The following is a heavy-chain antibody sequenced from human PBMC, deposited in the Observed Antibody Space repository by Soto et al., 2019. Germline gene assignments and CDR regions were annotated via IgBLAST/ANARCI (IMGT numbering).Heavy chain of an antibody. CDR3: ARGRPGSRLGYYFDS. V-gene: IGHV3-7*01. CDR1: EITFTSYW. D-gene: IGHD6-19*01. CDR2: INQDGSDE. J-gene: IGHJ4*02. Sequence: DVELVESGGGFIQPGGTLRLSCAASEITFTSYWMSWVRQGPGTGLQWVANINQDGSDERYVDSVRGRFTISRDNAQNSLYLQMNSLRTEDTAVYYCARGRPGSRLGYYFDSWGQGTLVSVSS.